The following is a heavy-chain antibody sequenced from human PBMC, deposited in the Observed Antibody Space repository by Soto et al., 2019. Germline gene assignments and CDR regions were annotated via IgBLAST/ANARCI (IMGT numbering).Heavy chain of an antibody. D-gene: IGHD6-13*01. Sequence: EVQLVESGGGLVKPGGSLRLSCEASGFTFSNAWMNWVRQAPGKGLEWVGRIKSKTDGGTTDYAAPVKGRFTISRDDSKNTLYLQMNSLKTEDTAVYYCTTDQPIAAAGTGFDIWGQGTMVTVSS. CDR1: GFTFSNAW. CDR3: TTDQPIAAAGTGFDI. CDR2: IKSKTDGGTT. J-gene: IGHJ3*02. V-gene: IGHV3-15*07.